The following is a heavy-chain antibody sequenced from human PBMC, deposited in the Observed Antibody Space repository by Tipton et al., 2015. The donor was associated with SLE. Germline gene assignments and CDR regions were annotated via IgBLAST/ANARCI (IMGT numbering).Heavy chain of an antibody. V-gene: IGHV3-23*01. Sequence: SLRLSCAASGFTFSSYAMSWVRQAPGKGLEWASAISGSGGSTYYADSVKGRFTISRDNSKNTLYLQMNSLRAEDTAVYYCAKELGYCSSTSCLEGYYYYGMDVWGQGTTVTVSS. CDR3: AKELGYCSSTSCLEGYYYYGMDV. CDR2: ISGSGGST. J-gene: IGHJ6*02. CDR1: GFTFSSYA. D-gene: IGHD2-2*01.